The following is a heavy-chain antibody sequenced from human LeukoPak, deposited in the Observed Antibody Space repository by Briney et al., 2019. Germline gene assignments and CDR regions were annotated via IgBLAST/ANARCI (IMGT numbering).Heavy chain of an antibody. CDR3: AGDGTAAVDFDY. CDR1: GFTFSTYW. Sequence: PGGSLRLSCAASGFTFSTYWMHWVRQAPGKGLVWVSRVNGDGSSTNYADSVKGRFTISRDNAKNTLYLQMNSLRAEDTAVYYCAGDGTAAVDFDYWGQGILVTVSS. V-gene: IGHV3-74*01. J-gene: IGHJ4*02. D-gene: IGHD6-13*01. CDR2: VNGDGSST.